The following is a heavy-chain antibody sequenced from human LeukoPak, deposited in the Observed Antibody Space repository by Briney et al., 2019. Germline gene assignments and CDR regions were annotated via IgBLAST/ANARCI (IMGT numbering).Heavy chain of an antibody. J-gene: IGHJ5*02. CDR1: GFTFSSYG. CDR2: IRYDGSNK. V-gene: IGHV3-30*02. D-gene: IGHD6-13*01. CDR3: AKARIAAAGTIDWFDP. Sequence: GGSLRLSCAASGFTFSSYGMHWVRQAPGKGLEWVAFIRYDGSNKYYADSVKGRFTISRDNSKNTLYLQMSSLRAEDTAVYYCAKARIAAAGTIDWFDPWGQGTLVTVSS.